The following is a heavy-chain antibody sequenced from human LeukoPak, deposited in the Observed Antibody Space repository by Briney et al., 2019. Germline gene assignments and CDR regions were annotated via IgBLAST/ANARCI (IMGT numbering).Heavy chain of an antibody. CDR2: ISGSGGTT. V-gene: IGHV3-23*01. Sequence: GGSLRLSCAASGFTFSSYAMSWVRQAPGKGLEWVSAISGSGGTTYYADSVKGRFTISRDNAKNSLYLQMNSLRAEDTAVYYCARDRRNYYYGMDVWGKGTTVTVSS. J-gene: IGHJ6*04. CDR3: ARDRRNYYYGMDV. CDR1: GFTFSSYA.